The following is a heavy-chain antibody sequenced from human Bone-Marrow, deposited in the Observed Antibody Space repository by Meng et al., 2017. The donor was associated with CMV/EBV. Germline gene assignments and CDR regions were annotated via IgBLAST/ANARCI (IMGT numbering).Heavy chain of an antibody. D-gene: IGHD1-26*01. V-gene: IGHV3-74*03. CDR2: IDSDGRDI. J-gene: IGHJ4*02. CDR3: ARGVAESLGWEMGH. Sequence: EVQLVESGGGLVQPGGSLRLSCAVSGFTLRRYWVHWFRQAPGKGLEWVSRIDSDGRDITYADSVRGRFTISRDDAKNTLYLQMNSLRVEDTAVYYCARGVAESLGWEMGHWDQGPLVTVAS. CDR1: GFTLRRYW.